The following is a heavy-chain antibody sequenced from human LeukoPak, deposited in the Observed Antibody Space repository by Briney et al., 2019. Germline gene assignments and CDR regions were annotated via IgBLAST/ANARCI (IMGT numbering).Heavy chain of an antibody. CDR1: GFTFSSFA. J-gene: IGHJ6*02. Sequence: GGSLRLSRAAAGFTFSSFAMSWVRQAPGKGLEWVSVIYSGGSTYYADSVKGRFTISRDNSKNTLYLQMNSLRAEDTAVYYCAKDTLYYYGSGTEGDHYYYGMDVWGQGTTVTVSS. CDR3: AKDTLYYYGSGTEGDHYYYGMDV. CDR2: IYSGGST. D-gene: IGHD3-10*01. V-gene: IGHV3-66*01.